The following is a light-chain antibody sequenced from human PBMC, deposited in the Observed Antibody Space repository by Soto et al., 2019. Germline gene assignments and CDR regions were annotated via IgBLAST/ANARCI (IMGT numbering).Light chain of an antibody. CDR3: QQSYSTPIT. Sequence: IQMTQSPSSLSASVGDRVTITCPASQSISSYLNWSHHKPGKAPKLRIYVSSSLQGGAPSRFSGSGSGTDFPLTIGSLQPDDFATYYCQQSYSTPITFGQGTRLEIK. V-gene: IGKV1-39*01. J-gene: IGKJ5*01. CDR1: QSISSY. CDR2: VSS.